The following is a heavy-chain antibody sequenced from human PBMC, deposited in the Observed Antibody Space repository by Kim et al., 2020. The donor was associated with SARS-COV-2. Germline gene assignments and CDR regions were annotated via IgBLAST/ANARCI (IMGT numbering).Heavy chain of an antibody. V-gene: IGHV3-15*01. Sequence: DYAAPVKGRFTISRDDSKNTLYLQMNSLKTEDTAVYYCTTASDTAMVFDYWGQGTLVAVSS. D-gene: IGHD5-18*01. J-gene: IGHJ4*02. CDR3: TTASDTAMVFDY.